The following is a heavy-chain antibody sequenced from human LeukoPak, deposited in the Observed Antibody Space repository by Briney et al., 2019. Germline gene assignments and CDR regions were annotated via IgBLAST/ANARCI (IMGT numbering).Heavy chain of an antibody. D-gene: IGHD6-19*01. CDR2: ISWNSGSI. J-gene: IGHJ4*02. CDR3: AKDGGPQWLVPFDY. CDR1: GFTFDDYA. Sequence: GRSLRLSCAASGFTFDDYAMHWVRQAPGKGLEWVSGISWNSGSIGYADSVKGRFTISRDNAKNSLYLQMNSLRAEDTALYYCAKDGGPQWLVPFDYWGQGTLVTVSS. V-gene: IGHV3-9*01.